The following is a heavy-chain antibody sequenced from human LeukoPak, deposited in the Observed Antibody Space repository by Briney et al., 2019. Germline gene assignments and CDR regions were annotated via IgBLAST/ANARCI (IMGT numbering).Heavy chain of an antibody. Sequence: SETLSLTCAVYGGSFSGYYWSWIRQPPGKGLEWIGEINHSGSTNYNPSLKSRVTISVDTSKNQFSLKLNSVTAADTAVYYCARAPDYGEYGDWGQGTLVTVSS. D-gene: IGHD4-17*01. J-gene: IGHJ4*02. V-gene: IGHV4-34*01. CDR3: ARAPDYGEYGD. CDR2: INHSGST. CDR1: GGSFSGYY.